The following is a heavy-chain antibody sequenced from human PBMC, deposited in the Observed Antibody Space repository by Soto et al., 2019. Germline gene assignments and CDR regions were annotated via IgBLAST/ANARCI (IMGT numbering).Heavy chain of an antibody. V-gene: IGHV1-3*01. J-gene: IGHJ4*02. CDR2: INGGNGYT. D-gene: IGHD3-10*01. CDR1: GYTFADYV. CDR3: ARGPGNYYNSGKSYYSYYSDY. Sequence: ASVTVSCKASGYTFADYVMNWVRQAPGQGLEWMGWINGGNGYTKYSQIFQGRLTITRDTSASTAYMELSSLKYEDTAVYFCARGPGNYYNSGKSYYSYYSDYWAQGTLVTVSS.